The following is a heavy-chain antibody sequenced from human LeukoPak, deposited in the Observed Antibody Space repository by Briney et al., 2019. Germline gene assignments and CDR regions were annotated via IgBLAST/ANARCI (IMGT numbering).Heavy chain of an antibody. V-gene: IGHV3-53*01. J-gene: IGHJ4*02. Sequence: GGSLRLSCAASGFTFSSYAMSWVRQAPGKGLEWISIIYSGGTTYYADSVKGRFTISRDNSKNTLHLQMNSLRAEDTAVYYCAREDNSGYHYFDYWGQGTLVTVSS. CDR3: AREDNSGYHYFDY. CDR2: IYSGGTT. CDR1: GFTFSSYA. D-gene: IGHD3-22*01.